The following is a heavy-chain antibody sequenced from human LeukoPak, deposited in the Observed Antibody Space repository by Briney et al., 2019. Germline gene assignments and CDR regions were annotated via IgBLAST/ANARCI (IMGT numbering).Heavy chain of an antibody. Sequence: GGSLRPSCTASGFTFSDYWMTWVRQAPGKGPEWVANIKQDGSQRYYVDSVRGRFTISRDNAKNSLYLQMNSLGAEDTAVYYCARAYCGDDCYNYHFDHWGQGTLVTVSS. J-gene: IGHJ4*02. CDR1: GFTFSDYW. D-gene: IGHD2-21*02. CDR2: IKQDGSQR. CDR3: ARAYCGDDCYNYHFDH. V-gene: IGHV3-7*01.